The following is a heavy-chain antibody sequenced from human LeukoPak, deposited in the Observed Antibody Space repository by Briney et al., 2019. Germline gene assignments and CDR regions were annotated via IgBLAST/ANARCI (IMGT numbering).Heavy chain of an antibody. Sequence: GESLKISCKVSGSSFTSYCIGWVRQMPGKGLEWMGIIYPGDSGPTYSPSFQGQVTISVDKFISTAYLQWSSLQASDTAMYYCGMSGDRVPLQDDVFDVWGQGTMVTVST. CDR3: GMSGDRVPLQDDVFDV. D-gene: IGHD1-26*01. CDR2: IYPGDSGP. CDR1: GSSFTSYC. V-gene: IGHV5-51*01. J-gene: IGHJ3*01.